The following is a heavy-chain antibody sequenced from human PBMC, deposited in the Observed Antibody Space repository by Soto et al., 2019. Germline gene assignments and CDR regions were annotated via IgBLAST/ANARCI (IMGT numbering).Heavy chain of an antibody. Sequence: PGGSLRLSCAASGFTFSSYGMHWVRQAPGKGLEWVAVIWFDGSNKFYADSVKGRFTISRNNAKNSLYLQMNSLRAEDTAAFYCARDFDVWARGTLVPVS. V-gene: IGHV3-33*01. J-gene: IGHJ2*01. CDR1: GFTFSSYG. CDR2: IWFDGSNK. CDR3: ARDFDV.